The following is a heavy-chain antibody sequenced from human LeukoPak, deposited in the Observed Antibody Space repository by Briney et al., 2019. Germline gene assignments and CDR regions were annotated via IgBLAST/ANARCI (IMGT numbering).Heavy chain of an antibody. D-gene: IGHD2-2*01. J-gene: IGHJ4*02. V-gene: IGHV3-20*04. Sequence: PGGSLRLSCTAFGFAFDEHGMSWVRQVPGKGLEWVAGINWSGGSTGYADPLRGRFTISRDNAKNSLYLQMDSLRAEDTALYYCARAPITSPFYLDYWGQGTLVTVSS. CDR2: INWSGGST. CDR3: ARAPITSPFYLDY. CDR1: GFAFDEHG.